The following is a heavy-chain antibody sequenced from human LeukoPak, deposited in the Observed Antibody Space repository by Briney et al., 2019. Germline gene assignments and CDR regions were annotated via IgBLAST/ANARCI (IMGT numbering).Heavy chain of an antibody. Sequence: SVKVSCKASGGTLSNYAITWVRQAPGQGLEWMGGIVPVFGTADYAQKFQDRLTITADESTGTAYMELSSLRSEDTAMYYCARWDAHYFEGNNWFEPWGQGTLVTVSS. CDR2: IVPVFGTA. J-gene: IGHJ5*02. V-gene: IGHV1-69*13. CDR1: GGTLSNYA. D-gene: IGHD3-9*01. CDR3: ARWDAHYFEGNNWFEP.